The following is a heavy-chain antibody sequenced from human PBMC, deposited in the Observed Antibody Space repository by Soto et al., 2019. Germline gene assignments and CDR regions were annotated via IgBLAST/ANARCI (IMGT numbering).Heavy chain of an antibody. CDR1: GVTFNTYI. CDR3: ARADSSSAYGMDV. D-gene: IGHD6-6*01. J-gene: IGHJ6*02. CDR2: ISNSGTYI. V-gene: IGHV3-21*01. Sequence: EVQLVDSGGGLVKPGGSLRLSCAASGVTFNTYIMNWVRQAPGKGLEWASSISNSGTYIYYADSVKGRFTISRDNAKNSLCLQMDSLRAEDTAVYYCARADSSSAYGMDVWGQGTTVTVSS.